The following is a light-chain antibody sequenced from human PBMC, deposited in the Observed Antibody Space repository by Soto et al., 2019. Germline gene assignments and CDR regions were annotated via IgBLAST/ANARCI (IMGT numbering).Light chain of an antibody. J-gene: IGLJ3*02. V-gene: IGLV1-44*01. CDR2: SND. Sequence: VLTQPPSASGTPGQRVTISCSGSSSNIGSDTVNWYRQLPGTAPKLLIYSNDQRPSGVPDRFSGSKSGTSASLAISGLQSEDEADYYCAAWDDSLNGWVFGGGTKLTVL. CDR1: SSNIGSDT. CDR3: AAWDDSLNGWV.